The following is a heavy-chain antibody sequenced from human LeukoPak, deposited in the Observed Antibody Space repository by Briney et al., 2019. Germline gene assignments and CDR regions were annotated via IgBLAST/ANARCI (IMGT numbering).Heavy chain of an antibody. CDR1: GGTFSSYA. V-gene: IGHV1-69*04. CDR2: IIPILGIA. Sequence: SVKVSCKASGGTFSSYAISWVRQAPGQGLEWMGRIIPILGIANYAQKFQGRVTITADKSTSTAYMELSSLRSEDTAVYYCAREGSDGGLSYYYGMDVWGQGTTVTVSS. D-gene: IGHD1-26*01. J-gene: IGHJ6*02. CDR3: AREGSDGGLSYYYGMDV.